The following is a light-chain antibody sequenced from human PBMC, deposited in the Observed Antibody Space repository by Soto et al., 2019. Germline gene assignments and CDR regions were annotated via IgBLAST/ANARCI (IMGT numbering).Light chain of an antibody. CDR2: WAS. CDR3: QHYYRSPFA. V-gene: IGKV4-1*01. CDR1: QSVLYNSNHKNY. Sequence: DIIMTQSPDSLAVSLGERATIHCQSSQSVLYNSNHKNYLAWYQQKPGQPPKLLISWASTRESGVPDRFSGSGSGTDFTLTISSLQAEDVAVYYGQHYYRSPFAFGQGTKLEIK. J-gene: IGKJ2*01.